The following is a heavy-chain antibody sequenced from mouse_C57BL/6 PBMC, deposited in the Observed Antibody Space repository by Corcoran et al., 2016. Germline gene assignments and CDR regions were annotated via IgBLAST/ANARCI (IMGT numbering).Heavy chain of an antibody. CDR2: INPYNGGT. J-gene: IGHJ1*03. D-gene: IGHD2-4*01. CDR1: GYTFTDYY. Sequence: EVQLQQSGPVLVKPGASVKMSCKASGYTFTDYYMNWVKQSHGKSLEWIGVINPYNGGTSYNQKFKGKATLTVDKSSSTAYTELNSLTSEDSAVYYCAREGDDYDEGYFDVWGTGTTVTVSS. CDR3: AREGDDYDEGYFDV. V-gene: IGHV1-19*01.